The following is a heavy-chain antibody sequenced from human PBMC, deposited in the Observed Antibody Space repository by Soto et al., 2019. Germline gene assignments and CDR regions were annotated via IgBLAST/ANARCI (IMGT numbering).Heavy chain of an antibody. CDR3: AKAQRPYYYDSGASN. CDR1: GFTFSSCA. D-gene: IGHD3-22*01. J-gene: IGHJ4*02. Sequence: QVQLVESGGGVVQPGRSQRLSCTASGFTFSSCAMHWVRQAPGKGLEWVAVISYEGSIQYYADSVKGRFTISRDNSKNTLYLQMNSLRAEDTAVYYCAKAQRPYYYDSGASNWGQGTLVTVSS. CDR2: ISYEGSIQ. V-gene: IGHV3-30*18.